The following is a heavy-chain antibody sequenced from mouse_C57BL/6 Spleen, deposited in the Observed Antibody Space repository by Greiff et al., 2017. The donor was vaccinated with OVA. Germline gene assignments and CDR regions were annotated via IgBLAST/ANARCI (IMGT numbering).Heavy chain of an antibody. Sequence: VQLQQSGPELVKPGASVKMSCKASGYTFTDYNMHWVKQSHGKSLEWIGYINPNNGGTSYNQKFKGKATLTVNKSSSTAYMELRSLTSEDSAVYYCARTCSRYYYAMDYWGQGTSVTVSS. J-gene: IGHJ4*01. D-gene: IGHD1-1*01. V-gene: IGHV1-22*01. CDR2: INPNNGGT. CDR3: ARTCSRYYYAMDY. CDR1: GYTFTDYN.